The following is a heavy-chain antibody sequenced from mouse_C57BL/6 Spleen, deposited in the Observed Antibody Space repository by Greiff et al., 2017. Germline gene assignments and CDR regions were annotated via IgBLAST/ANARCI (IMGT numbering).Heavy chain of an antibody. Sequence: DVKLVESGGGLVKPGGSLKLSCAASGFTFSSYTMSWVRQTPEKRLEWVATISGGGGNTYYPDSVKGRFTISRDNAKNTLYLQMSSLRSEDTALYYCARHNYSNYGGFAYWGQGTLVTVSA. V-gene: IGHV5-9*01. CDR1: GFTFSSYT. J-gene: IGHJ3*01. CDR2: ISGGGGNT. D-gene: IGHD2-5*01. CDR3: ARHNYSNYGGFAY.